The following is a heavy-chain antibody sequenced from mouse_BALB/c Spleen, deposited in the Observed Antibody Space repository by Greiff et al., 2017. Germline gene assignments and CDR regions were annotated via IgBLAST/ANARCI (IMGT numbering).Heavy chain of an antibody. CDR3: ARSMITTNYAMDY. J-gene: IGHJ4*01. D-gene: IGHD2-4*01. CDR2: INSNGGST. CDR1: GFTFSSYY. V-gene: IGHV5-6-2*01. Sequence: EVHLVESGGGLVKLGGSLKLSCAASGFTFSSYYMSWVRQTPEKRLELVAAINSNGGSTYYPDTVKGRFTISRDNAKNTLYLQMSSLKSEDTALYYCARSMITTNYAMDYWGQGTSVTVSS.